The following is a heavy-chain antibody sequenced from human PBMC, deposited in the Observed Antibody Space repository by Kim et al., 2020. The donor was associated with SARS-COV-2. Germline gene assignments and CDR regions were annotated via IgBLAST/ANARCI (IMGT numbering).Heavy chain of an antibody. J-gene: IGHJ6*02. V-gene: IGHV3-7*03. D-gene: IGHD2-15*01. CDR1: GFTFSSYW. CDR2: IKQDGSGK. Sequence: GGSLRLSCAASGFTFSSYWMSWVRQAPGKGLEWVANIKQDGSGKFYVDSVKGRFTISRDNAKNSLYLQMNSLRAEDTAVYYCARGNHCSGGSCYAYYYYGIDVWGRGTTLTVSS. CDR3: ARGNHCSGGSCYAYYYYGIDV.